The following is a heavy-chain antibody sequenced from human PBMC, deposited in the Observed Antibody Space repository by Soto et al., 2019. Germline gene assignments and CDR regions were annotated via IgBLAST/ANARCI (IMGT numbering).Heavy chain of an antibody. Sequence: GSLRISFDASCFIFSNAWINWVLPTPLKWLEWVGRVKSKTDGGTTDFAAPVKGRFAISRDDSKNMVYLEMNSLKTEDTAIYYCTTDSYMTNIIVRFDHWGHGTLVTVSS. CDR2: VKSKTDGGTT. D-gene: IGHD4-17*01. V-gene: IGHV3-15*07. CDR3: TTDSYMTNIIVRFDH. J-gene: IGHJ4*01. CDR1: CFIFSNAW.